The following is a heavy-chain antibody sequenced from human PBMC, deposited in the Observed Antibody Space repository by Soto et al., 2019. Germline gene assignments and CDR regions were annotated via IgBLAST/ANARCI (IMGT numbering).Heavy chain of an antibody. J-gene: IGHJ4*02. V-gene: IGHV4-59*01. CDR3: ARAIRRGGGFDY. Sequence: QVQLQESGPGLVKPSETLSLTCTVSGGSISSYYWSWIRQPPGKGLEWIGYIYHRGTTNYSPSLKSRVTISADMSKNQFSLKLSSVTAADTAVYYCARAIRRGGGFDYWGQGTLVTVPS. CDR1: GGSISSYY. CDR2: IYHRGTT. D-gene: IGHD3-10*01.